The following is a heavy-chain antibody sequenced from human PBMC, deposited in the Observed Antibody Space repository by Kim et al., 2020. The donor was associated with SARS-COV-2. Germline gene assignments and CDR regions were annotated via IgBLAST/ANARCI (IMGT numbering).Heavy chain of an antibody. D-gene: IGHD3-22*01. J-gene: IGHJ4*02. Sequence: SETLSLTCTVSGGSISSSFNYWGWIRHPPGKGLEWIGSVYHSGSTYDSPSLKSRVTVSVDTSKNEFSLKVTSVTAADTAVYFCARLPHDSSGYVDSWGQGILVTVSS. V-gene: IGHV4-39*01. CDR3: ARLPHDSSGYVDS. CDR1: GGSISSSFNY. CDR2: VYHSGST.